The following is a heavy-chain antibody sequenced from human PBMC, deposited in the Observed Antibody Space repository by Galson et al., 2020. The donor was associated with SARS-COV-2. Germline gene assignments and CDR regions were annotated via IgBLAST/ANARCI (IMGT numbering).Heavy chain of an antibody. CDR3: ARDMSVWFGELFQFDY. Sequence: GGSLRLSCAASGFTFSSYAMHWVRQAPGKGLEWVAVISYDGSNKYYADPVKARFTISRDNSKNTLYLQMNSLRAEDTAVYYCARDMSVWFGELFQFDYWGQGTLVTVSS. CDR1: GFTFSSYA. J-gene: IGHJ4*02. V-gene: IGHV3-30*16. D-gene: IGHD3-10*01. CDR2: ISYDGSNK.